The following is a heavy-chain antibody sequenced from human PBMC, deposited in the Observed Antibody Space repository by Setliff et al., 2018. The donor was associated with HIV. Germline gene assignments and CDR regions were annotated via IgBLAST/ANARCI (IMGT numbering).Heavy chain of an antibody. CDR2: IYPGDSSS. D-gene: IGHD5-18*01. Sequence: PGESLKISCEGSGYSFSRYWIGWVRQMPGKGLEWMGVIYPGDSSSKYSPSFQGQVTISVDTSISTAYLQWNSLKASDTAIYYCARHPIHIYGYGAFDFWGRGTLVTVSS. V-gene: IGHV5-51*01. CDR1: GYSFSRYW. J-gene: IGHJ4*02. CDR3: ARHPIHIYGYGAFDF.